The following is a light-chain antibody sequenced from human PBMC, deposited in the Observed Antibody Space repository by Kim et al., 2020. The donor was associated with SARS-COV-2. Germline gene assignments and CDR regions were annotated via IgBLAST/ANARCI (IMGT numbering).Light chain of an antibody. Sequence: DIQMTQSPSSLSASVGVRVTITCQASQDISNYLNWYQQKPGKAPKVLIYDASKLETGVPSRFSGSGSGTDFTLTISSLQPEDIATYYCQQYDSFLFTFGGGTKLEIK. V-gene: IGKV1-33*01. J-gene: IGKJ4*01. CDR1: QDISNY. CDR3: QQYDSFLFT. CDR2: DAS.